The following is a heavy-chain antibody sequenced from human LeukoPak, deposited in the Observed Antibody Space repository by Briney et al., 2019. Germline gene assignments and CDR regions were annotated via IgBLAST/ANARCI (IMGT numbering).Heavy chain of an antibody. CDR1: GASMGNYY. J-gene: IGHJ4*02. CDR3: ARAGGYGLIDY. Sequence: SETLSLTCTVSGASMGNYYWVWIRQPPGKGLEWIGSIYHSGTTYSGSTYYNPSLKSRVTISLDTSKNQFSLKVGSMTAADTAVYYCARAGGYGLIDYWGQGTMVTVSS. CDR2: IYHSGTTYSGST. V-gene: IGHV4-39*07. D-gene: IGHD5-18*01.